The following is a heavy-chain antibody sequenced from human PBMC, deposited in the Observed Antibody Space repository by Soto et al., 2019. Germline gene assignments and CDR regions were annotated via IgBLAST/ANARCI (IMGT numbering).Heavy chain of an antibody. Sequence: GGSLRLSCAASGFTFISYAMHWVRQAPGKGLEWVAVISYDGNKKYYADSVKGRFTISRDNSKNTPHLQLDSLSADDTAVYYCARDRVGIAGRPAYYGMDVWGQGTTVTVSS. D-gene: IGHD6-6*01. V-gene: IGHV3-30-3*01. J-gene: IGHJ6*02. CDR1: GFTFISYA. CDR2: ISYDGNKK. CDR3: ARDRVGIAGRPAYYGMDV.